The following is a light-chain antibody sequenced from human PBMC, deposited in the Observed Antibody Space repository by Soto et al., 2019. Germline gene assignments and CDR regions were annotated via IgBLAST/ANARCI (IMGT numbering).Light chain of an antibody. CDR3: QQTYSAPPWT. CDR1: QRIYTY. CDR2: AAS. V-gene: IGKV1-39*01. Sequence: IQMTQSPSSLSASVGDRVTITCRASQRIYTYVNWYQQKPGRAPKLLIYAASHLQSGVPPRFAGFCSGTDFTLTISTLQPEDFATYYCQQTYSAPPWTFGQGTEVEIK. J-gene: IGKJ1*01.